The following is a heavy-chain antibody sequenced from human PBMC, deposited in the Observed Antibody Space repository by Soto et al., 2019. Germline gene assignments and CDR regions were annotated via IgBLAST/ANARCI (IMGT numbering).Heavy chain of an antibody. J-gene: IGHJ4*02. Sequence: QVQLVESGGGVVQPGRSLRLSCAASGFTFSSYAMHWVRQAPGKGLEWVAVISYDASNKYYADSVKGRFTISRDNSKNTLYLQVTSLRAEDPAVYYCARGYSSSSAAFDYWGQGTLVTVSS. V-gene: IGHV3-30-3*01. CDR2: ISYDASNK. CDR1: GFTFSSYA. CDR3: ARGYSSSSAAFDY. D-gene: IGHD6-13*01.